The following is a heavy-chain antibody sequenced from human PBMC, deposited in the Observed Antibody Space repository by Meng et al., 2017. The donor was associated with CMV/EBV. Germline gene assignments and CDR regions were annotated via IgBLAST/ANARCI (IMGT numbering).Heavy chain of an antibody. V-gene: IGHV3-53*01. J-gene: IGHJ6*02. Sequence: GESLKISCAASGFTISSNYMTWVRQAPGKGLEWVSLIYRGGSTYYADYVKGRFTISRDNSKNTLFLQLNSLRAEDTAVYYCARWAIVTTFRKDYYYYGMDVWGQGTTVTVSS. CDR3: ARWAIVTTFRKDYYYYGMDV. CDR1: GFTISSNY. CDR2: IYRGGST. D-gene: IGHD5-12*01.